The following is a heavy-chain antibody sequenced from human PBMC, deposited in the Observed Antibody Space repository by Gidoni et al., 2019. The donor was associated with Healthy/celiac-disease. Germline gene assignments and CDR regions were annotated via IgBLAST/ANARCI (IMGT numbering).Heavy chain of an antibody. CDR2: ISYDGSNK. CDR1: GFTFSSYA. CDR3: ARDPTTILPDY. D-gene: IGHD5-12*01. J-gene: IGHJ4*02. V-gene: IGHV3-30*01. Sequence: QVQLVESGGGVVQPGRSLRLSCAASGFTFSSYAMHWVRQAPGKGLEWVAVISYDGSNKYYADSVKGRFTISRDNSKNTLYLQMNSLRAEDTAVYYCARDPTTILPDYWGQGTLVTVSS.